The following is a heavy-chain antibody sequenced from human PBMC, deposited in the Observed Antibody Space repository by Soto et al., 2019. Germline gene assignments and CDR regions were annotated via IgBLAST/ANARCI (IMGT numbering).Heavy chain of an antibody. J-gene: IGHJ3*01. CDR3: TSDQPITP. CDR2: ISSKDCGGTA. Sequence: PGGSLRLSCTASGFTIGDYALSWVRQAQGPGLGWVGYISSKDCGGTAEYAATVKSRFTFSRDDFKIIASLQLNSLKIEDTAIYYCTSDQPITPWGQGTMVTVSS. V-gene: IGHV3-49*04. D-gene: IGHD3-10*01. CDR1: GFTIGDYA.